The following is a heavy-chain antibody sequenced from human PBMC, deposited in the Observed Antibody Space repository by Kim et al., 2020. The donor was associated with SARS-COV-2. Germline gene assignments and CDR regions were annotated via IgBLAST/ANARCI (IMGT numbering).Heavy chain of an antibody. CDR1: GGSISSSSYY. J-gene: IGHJ4*02. CDR2: IYYSGST. Sequence: SETLSLTCTVSGGSISSSSYYWGWIRQPPGKGLEWIGSIYYSGSTYYNSSLKSRVTISVDTSKNQFSLKLSSVTAADTAGYYCARLPYYYDSSGYYYLDYWGQGTLVTVSS. V-gene: IGHV4-39*01. CDR3: ARLPYYYDSSGYYYLDY. D-gene: IGHD3-22*01.